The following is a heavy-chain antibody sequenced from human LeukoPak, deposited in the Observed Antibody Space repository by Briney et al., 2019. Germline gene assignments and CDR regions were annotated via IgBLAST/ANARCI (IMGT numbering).Heavy chain of an antibody. Sequence: ASVKVSCKPSGYSLTRNGISWVRQAPGQGLEWMAWISANSGNTNYAQNFQDRVTLTTDTSTSTAYMELRSLRSDDTAVYYCARDVNYAFDYWGQGTLVTVSS. CDR2: ISANSGNT. J-gene: IGHJ4*02. CDR1: GYSLTRNG. CDR3: ARDVNYAFDY. V-gene: IGHV1-18*01. D-gene: IGHD3-16*01.